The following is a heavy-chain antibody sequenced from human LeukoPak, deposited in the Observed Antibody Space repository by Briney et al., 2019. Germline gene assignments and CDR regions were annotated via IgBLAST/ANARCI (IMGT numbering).Heavy chain of an antibody. D-gene: IGHD3-10*01. CDR3: ARGRRLNYYGSGSHIDY. CDR1: GGSFSGYY. J-gene: IGHJ4*02. V-gene: IGHV4-34*01. Sequence: PSETLSLTCAVYGGSFSGYYWSWIRQPPGKGLEWIGEINHSGSTNYNPSLKSRVTISVDTSKNQFSLKLSSVTAADTAVYYCARGRRLNYYGSGSHIDYWGQGTLVTVSS. CDR2: INHSGST.